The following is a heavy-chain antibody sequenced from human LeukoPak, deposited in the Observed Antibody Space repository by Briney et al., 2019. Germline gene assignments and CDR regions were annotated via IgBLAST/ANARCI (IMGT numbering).Heavy chain of an antibody. Sequence: GRSLRLSCAASGFTFDDYAMHWVRHAPGKGLEWVSGISWNSGSIGYADSVKGRFTISRDNAKNSLYLQMNSLRAEDTALYYCAAMYYDFWSGYYQDYWDQGTLVTVSS. D-gene: IGHD3-3*01. J-gene: IGHJ4*02. V-gene: IGHV3-9*01. CDR2: ISWNSGSI. CDR3: AAMYYDFWSGYYQDY. CDR1: GFTFDDYA.